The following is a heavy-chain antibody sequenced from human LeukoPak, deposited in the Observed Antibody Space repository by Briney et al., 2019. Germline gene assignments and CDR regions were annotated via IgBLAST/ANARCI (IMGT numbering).Heavy chain of an antibody. CDR3: ARVTYDSTSYHNAMDV. D-gene: IGHD3-22*01. Sequence: SETLSLTCAVYGGSFSDYYWSWIRQPPGKGLEWIGEINHSGGTNYNPFLKSRVTISVDTSKNQFSLRLSSVTAADTAVYYCARVTYDSTSYHNAMDVWGQGTTVTVSS. J-gene: IGHJ6*02. V-gene: IGHV4-34*01. CDR1: GGSFSDYY. CDR2: INHSGGT.